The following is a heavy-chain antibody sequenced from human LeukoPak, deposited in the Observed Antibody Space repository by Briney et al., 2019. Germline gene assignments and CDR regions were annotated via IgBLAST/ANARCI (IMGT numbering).Heavy chain of an antibody. CDR3: AKVIRSSGWYVDY. CDR1: GLPFSSYA. CDR2: ISYDGSNK. Sequence: GGSLRLSCAASGLPFSSYAMHWVRQAPGKGLEGVAVISYDGSNKYYADSVKGRFTISRDNSKNTLYLQMNSLRAEDTAVYYCAKVIRSSGWYVDYWGQGTLVTVSS. D-gene: IGHD6-19*01. V-gene: IGHV3-30-3*01. J-gene: IGHJ4*02.